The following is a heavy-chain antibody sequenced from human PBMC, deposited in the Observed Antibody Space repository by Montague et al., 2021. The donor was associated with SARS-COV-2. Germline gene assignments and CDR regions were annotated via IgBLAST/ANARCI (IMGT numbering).Heavy chain of an antibody. CDR2: INWNGADT. Sequence: SQRLSCAASGFTFDDYGKTWVRQPPGKGLEWVSGINWNGADTGYADSVKGRFTISRDNSKNSLYLQMNSLRAEDTAFYYCARWVYSGSNYYFDYWGQGALVTVSS. CDR3: ARWVYSGSNYYFDY. J-gene: IGHJ4*02. V-gene: IGHV3-20*04. CDR1: GFTFDDYG. D-gene: IGHD1-26*01.